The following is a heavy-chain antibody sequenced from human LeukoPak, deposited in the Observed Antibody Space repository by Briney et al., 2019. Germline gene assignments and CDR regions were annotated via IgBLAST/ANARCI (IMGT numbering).Heavy chain of an antibody. CDR1: RGSISGAKNY. J-gene: IGHJ5*02. CDR3: ARESYCSSTSCHGGFDP. D-gene: IGHD2-2*01. V-gene: IGHV4-39*07. CDR2: ILYSGST. Sequence: SETLSLTCTVSRGSISGAKNYWGWIRQPPGKGLEWIGIILYSGSTYYSPSLKSRVTISADTSKNQFSLTLTSVTAADTAVYYCARESYCSSTSCHGGFDPWGQGTLVTVSS.